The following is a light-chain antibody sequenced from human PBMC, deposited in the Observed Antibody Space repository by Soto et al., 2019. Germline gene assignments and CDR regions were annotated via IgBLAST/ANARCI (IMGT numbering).Light chain of an antibody. Sequence: EVLLTQSPCTLSLSPGERATLSCRASQSVSSSYLAWYQQKPGQAPRLLIYGASSRATGIPERFSGSGSGTDFTLTISRLEPEDFELYYCQQYGSSRWTFGQGTKVDIK. CDR1: QSVSSSY. CDR3: QQYGSSRWT. J-gene: IGKJ1*01. V-gene: IGKV3-20*01. CDR2: GAS.